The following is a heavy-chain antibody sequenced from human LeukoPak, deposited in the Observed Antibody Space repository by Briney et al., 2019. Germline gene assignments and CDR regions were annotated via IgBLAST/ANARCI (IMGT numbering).Heavy chain of an antibody. CDR1: GGSISSGDYY. Sequence: SQTLSLTCTVSGGSISSGDYYWSWIRQPPGKGLEWIGYIYYSGSTYYNPSLKSRVTISVDKSKNQFSLKLSSVTAADTAVYYCASSYSSSWSVDYWGQGTLVTVSS. CDR3: ASSYSSSWSVDY. V-gene: IGHV4-30-4*01. CDR2: IYYSGST. D-gene: IGHD6-13*01. J-gene: IGHJ4*02.